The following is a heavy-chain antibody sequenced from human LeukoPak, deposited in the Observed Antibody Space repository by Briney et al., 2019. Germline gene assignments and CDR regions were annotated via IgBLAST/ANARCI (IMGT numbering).Heavy chain of an antibody. CDR3: ASGITRYFGY. V-gene: IGHV1-69*04. Sequence: SVKVSCKASGGTFSSYAISWVRQAPGQGLEWMGRISPIFGIANYAQKFQVRVTITADKSTSTAYMELSSLRAEDTAVYYCASGITRYFGYWGQGTLVTVSS. J-gene: IGHJ4*02. CDR2: ISPIFGIA. D-gene: IGHD5-24*01. CDR1: GGTFSSYA.